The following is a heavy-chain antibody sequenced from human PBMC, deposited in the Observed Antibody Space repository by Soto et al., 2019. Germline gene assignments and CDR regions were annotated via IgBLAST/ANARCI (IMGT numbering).Heavy chain of an antibody. Sequence: ASAKVSCNASGYTFTNYGISWVRQAPGQGLEWMGWISAYNGNTKYAQKLQDRVTMTTDTSTSTAYMELRSLRSDDTAVYYCARGVGSGSYYNQYHWFDPWGQGCLVTVSS. J-gene: IGHJ5*02. CDR3: ARGVGSGSYYNQYHWFDP. D-gene: IGHD3-10*01. V-gene: IGHV1-18*01. CDR1: GYTFTNYG. CDR2: ISAYNGNT.